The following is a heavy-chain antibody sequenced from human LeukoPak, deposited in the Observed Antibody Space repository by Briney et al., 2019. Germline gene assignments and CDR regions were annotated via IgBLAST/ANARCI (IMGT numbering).Heavy chain of an antibody. D-gene: IGHD1-26*01. CDR3: ARVGERGFDY. Sequence: GGSLRLSCAASGFTFSSYSMNWVRQAPGKGLEWVSSISSSSSYIYYADSVKGRFTISRDNAKNSLYPQMNSLRAEDTAVYYCARVGERGFDYWGQGTLVTVSS. CDR1: GFTFSSYS. J-gene: IGHJ4*02. V-gene: IGHV3-21*01. CDR2: ISSSSSYI.